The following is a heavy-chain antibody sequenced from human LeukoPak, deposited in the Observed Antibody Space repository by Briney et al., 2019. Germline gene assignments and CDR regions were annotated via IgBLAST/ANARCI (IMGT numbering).Heavy chain of an antibody. V-gene: IGHV1-18*01. CDR1: GYTFTSYG. CDR2: ISAYNGNT. D-gene: IGHD5-12*01. Sequence: ASVTVSCKASGYTFTSYGISWVRQAPGQGLEWMGWISAYNGNTNYAQKLQGRVTMTTDTSTSTAYMELRSLRSDDTAVYYCARFFRLSATSYFDYWGQGTLVTVSS. J-gene: IGHJ4*02. CDR3: ARFFRLSATSYFDY.